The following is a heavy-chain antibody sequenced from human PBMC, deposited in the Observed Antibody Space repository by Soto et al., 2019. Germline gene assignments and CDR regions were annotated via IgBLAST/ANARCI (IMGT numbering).Heavy chain of an antibody. Sequence: QVQLQESGPGLVKPSGTLSLTCAVSGGSISSSNWWSWVRQPPGKGLEWIGEIYHSGSTNYNPSLKIRVTISVDKSKNQFSLKLSSVTAADTAVYYCARASDPGGVTVTELDYWGQGTLVTVSS. CDR2: IYHSGST. J-gene: IGHJ4*02. D-gene: IGHD3-16*01. CDR3: ARASDPGGVTVTELDY. CDR1: GGSISSSNW. V-gene: IGHV4-4*02.